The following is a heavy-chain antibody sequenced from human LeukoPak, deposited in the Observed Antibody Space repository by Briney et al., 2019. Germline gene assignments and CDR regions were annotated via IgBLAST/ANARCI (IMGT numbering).Heavy chain of an antibody. CDR2: INPNSGGT. D-gene: IGHD6-13*01. V-gene: IGHV1-2*02. CDR3: ARDSRPAEQLVVGATLDP. Sequence: ASVKVSCKASGYTFTGYYMHWVRQAPGQGLEWMGWINPNSGGTNNAQKFQGRVTMTRDTPISTAYMELSRLRSEDTAVYYCARDSRPAEQLVVGATLDPWGQGTLVTVSS. CDR1: GYTFTGYY. J-gene: IGHJ5*02.